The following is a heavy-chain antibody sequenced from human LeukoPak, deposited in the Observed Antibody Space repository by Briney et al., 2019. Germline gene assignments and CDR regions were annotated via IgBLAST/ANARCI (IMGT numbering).Heavy chain of an antibody. V-gene: IGHV4-59*12. CDR3: ARDQEHCSGTSCYPYWYDS. Sequence: SETLSLTCTVSGGSISSYYWSWLRQPPGKGLEWIGYIYYSGSTNYNPSLKSRVTISVDTSKNQFSLKLSSVTAADTAVYFCARDQEHCSGTSCYPYWYDSWGQGTLVTVSS. J-gene: IGHJ5*01. D-gene: IGHD2-2*01. CDR1: GGSISSYY. CDR2: IYYSGST.